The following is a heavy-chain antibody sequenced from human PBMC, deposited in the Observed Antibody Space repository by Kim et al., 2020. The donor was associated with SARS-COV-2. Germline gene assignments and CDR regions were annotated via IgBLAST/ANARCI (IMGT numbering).Heavy chain of an antibody. J-gene: IGHJ5*02. CDR2: GST. D-gene: IGHD1-1*01. Sequence: GSTDYNPAPKSRVTISVDTSKNQFSLKLSCVTAADTAVYYCARGELGFDPWGQGTLVTVSA. V-gene: IGHV4-31*02. CDR3: ARGELGFDP.